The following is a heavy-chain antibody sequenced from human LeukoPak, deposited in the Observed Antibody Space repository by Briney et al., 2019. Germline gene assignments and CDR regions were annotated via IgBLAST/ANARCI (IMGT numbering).Heavy chain of an antibody. CDR3: ARMDSRLQQLVRRGYNWFDP. CDR2: INHSGST. D-gene: IGHD6-13*01. J-gene: IGHJ5*02. V-gene: IGHV4-34*01. CDR1: GGPFSGYY. Sequence: PSETLSLTCAVYGGPFSGYYWSWIRQPPGKGLEWIGEINHSGSTNYNPSLKSRVTISVDTSKNQFSLKLSSVTAADTAVYYCARMDSRLQQLVRRGYNWFDPWGQGTLVTVSS.